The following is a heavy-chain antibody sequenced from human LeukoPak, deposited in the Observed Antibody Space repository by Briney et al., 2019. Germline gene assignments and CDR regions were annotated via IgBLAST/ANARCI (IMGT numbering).Heavy chain of an antibody. V-gene: IGHV1-46*01. CDR1: GYTFTSYY. Sequence: ASVKVSCKASGYTFTSYYMHWVRQAPGQGLEWMGIINPSGGSTSYAQKFQGRVTMTWDTSTSTVYMELSSLRSEDTAVYYCARGYYDFWSGDLGWFDPWGQGTLVTVSS. CDR3: ARGYYDFWSGDLGWFDP. D-gene: IGHD3-3*01. CDR2: INPSGGST. J-gene: IGHJ5*02.